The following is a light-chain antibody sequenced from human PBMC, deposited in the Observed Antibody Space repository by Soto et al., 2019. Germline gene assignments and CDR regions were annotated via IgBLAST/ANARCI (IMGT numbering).Light chain of an antibody. CDR2: KDS. CDR1: ALPKQY. CDR3: QSADSSGHLVV. V-gene: IGLV3-25*02. Sequence: SSELTQPPSVSVSPGQTARITCSGDALPKQYAYWYQQKPGQAPVLVIYKDSERPSGIPERFSGSSSGTTVTLTISGVQAEDEADYYCQSADSSGHLVVFGGGTKLTVL. J-gene: IGLJ2*01.